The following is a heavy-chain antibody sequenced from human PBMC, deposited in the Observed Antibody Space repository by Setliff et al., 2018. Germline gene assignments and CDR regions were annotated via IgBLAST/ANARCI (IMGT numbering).Heavy chain of an antibody. Sequence: KTSETLSLTCAVYGGSFSGYYWSWIRQPPGKGLEWIGEINHSGSTNYNPSLKSRVTISVDTSKDQFSLKLSSVTAADTTVYYCARGRIQLWKYYFDYWGQGTLVTSPQ. CDR1: GGSFSGYY. CDR3: ARGRIQLWKYYFDY. CDR2: INHSGST. J-gene: IGHJ4*02. V-gene: IGHV4-34*01. D-gene: IGHD5-18*01.